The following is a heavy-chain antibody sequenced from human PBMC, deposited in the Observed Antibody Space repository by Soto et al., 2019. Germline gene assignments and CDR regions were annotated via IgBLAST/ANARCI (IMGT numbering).Heavy chain of an antibody. V-gene: IGHV1-8*01. J-gene: IGHJ4*02. CDR2: MNPNSGNT. Sequence: ASVKVSCKASGYTFTSYDINWVRQATGQGLEWMGWMNPNSGNTGYAQKFQGRVTMTRNTSISTAYMELSSLRSEDTAVYYCARFYLAAAGTIHYSGQATLVTVSS. CDR1: GYTFTSYD. D-gene: IGHD6-13*01. CDR3: ARFYLAAAGTIHY.